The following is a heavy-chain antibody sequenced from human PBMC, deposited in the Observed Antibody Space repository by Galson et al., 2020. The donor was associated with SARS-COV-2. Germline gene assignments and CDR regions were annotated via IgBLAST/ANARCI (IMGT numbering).Heavy chain of an antibody. V-gene: IGHV4-39*07. D-gene: IGHD2-2*01. CDR2: IYYSGST. J-gene: IGHJ3*02. Sequence: SETLSLTCTVSGGSIISSSYYWGWILQPPGKGLEWIGSIYYSGSTYYNPSLKSRVTISVDTSKNQFSLKLSSVTAADTAVYYCARLGVRYCSSTSCLDAFDIWGQGTMVTVSS. CDR1: GGSIISSSYY. CDR3: ARLGVRYCSSTSCLDAFDI.